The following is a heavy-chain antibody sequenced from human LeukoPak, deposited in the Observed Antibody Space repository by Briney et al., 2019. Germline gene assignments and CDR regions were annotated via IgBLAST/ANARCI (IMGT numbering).Heavy chain of an antibody. CDR1: GFTFSNNG. Sequence: GGSLRLSCAASGFTFSNNGMHWVRQAPGKGLEGVAFIRYDGNNKYYADSVKGRFTISRDNSKNTLYLQMNSLRTEDTAVYYCAKVSKRGYCSGGSCYSFDYWGQGTLVTVSS. V-gene: IGHV3-30*02. CDR3: AKVSKRGYCSGGSCYSFDY. CDR2: IRYDGNNK. J-gene: IGHJ4*02. D-gene: IGHD2-15*01.